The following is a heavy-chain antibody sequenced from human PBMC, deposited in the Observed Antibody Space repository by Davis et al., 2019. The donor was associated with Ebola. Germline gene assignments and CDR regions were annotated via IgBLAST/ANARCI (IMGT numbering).Heavy chain of an antibody. CDR3: TTPGGQDSGYDVFDI. V-gene: IGHV1-46*03. CDR2: IAPSGGST. J-gene: IGHJ3*02. D-gene: IGHD5-12*01. Sequence: ASVKVSCKASEYTFTNYYVHWVRQAPGQGLEWMGAIAPSGGSTIYAQKFQGRVTMTRDTSTTTVYMDLSSLRSEDTALYYCTTPGGQDSGYDVFDIWGQGTMVTVSS. CDR1: EYTFTNYY.